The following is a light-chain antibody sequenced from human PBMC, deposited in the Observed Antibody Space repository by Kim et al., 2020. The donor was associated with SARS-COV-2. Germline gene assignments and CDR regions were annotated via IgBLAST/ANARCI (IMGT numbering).Light chain of an antibody. V-gene: IGKV1-16*02. J-gene: IGKJ4*01. CDR2: AAS. CDR3: QQYKSYPLT. CDR1: EGIRNY. Sequence: ASVGDRVTMTCRASEGIRNYLAWIQQKPGKAPKPLIYAASLLESGVSSKFSGSGSGTDFTLTISSLQPEDFATYYCQQYKSYPLTFGGGTKVDIK.